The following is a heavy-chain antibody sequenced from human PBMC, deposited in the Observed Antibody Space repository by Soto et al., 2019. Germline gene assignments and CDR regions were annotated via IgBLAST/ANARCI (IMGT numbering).Heavy chain of an antibody. CDR1: GGTFSSYA. J-gene: IGHJ6*02. D-gene: IGHD2-2*01. V-gene: IGHV1-69*13. Sequence: GASVKVSCKASGGTFSSYAISWVRQAPGQGLEWMGGIIPIFGTANYAQKFQGRVTITADESTSTAYMDLSSLRSEDTAVYYCARSQGSSTSLEIYYYYYYGMDVWGQGTTVTVSS. CDR2: IIPIFGTA. CDR3: ARSQGSSTSLEIYYYYYYGMDV.